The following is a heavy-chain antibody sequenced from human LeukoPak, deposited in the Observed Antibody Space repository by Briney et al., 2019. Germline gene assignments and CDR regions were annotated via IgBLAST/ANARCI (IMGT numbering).Heavy chain of an antibody. D-gene: IGHD7-27*01. Sequence: SETLSLTCTVSGGSISSGSLYWSWIRQPAGMGLEWIGRIFTSGSTEYNPSLRSRVTMSLDTSKNQFSLNLRSATAADTAVYYCVRGNWGSDFDNWGQGTLVTVSS. CDR2: IFTSGST. V-gene: IGHV4-61*02. CDR3: VRGNWGSDFDN. CDR1: GGSISSGSLY. J-gene: IGHJ4*02.